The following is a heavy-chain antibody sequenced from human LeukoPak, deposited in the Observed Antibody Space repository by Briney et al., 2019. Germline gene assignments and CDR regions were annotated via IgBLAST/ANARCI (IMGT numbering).Heavy chain of an antibody. D-gene: IGHD1-1*01. Sequence: PGGSLTLSCAASGFTFSNTWMSWVRQAPGKGLEWVGRIKTRTNGETTDYAAPVKGRFTISRDDSKNKLYLQMNSLKTEDGGVYYCTTDHQLEGIRKYSIDYWGQGTLVTVSS. J-gene: IGHJ4*02. V-gene: IGHV3-15*01. CDR1: GFTFSNTW. CDR2: IKTRTNGETT. CDR3: TTDHQLEGIRKYSIDY.